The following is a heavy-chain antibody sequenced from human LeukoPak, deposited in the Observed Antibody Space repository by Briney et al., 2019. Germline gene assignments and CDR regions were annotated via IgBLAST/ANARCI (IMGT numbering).Heavy chain of an antibody. V-gene: IGHV4-34*01. CDR3: AGLPYYYDSSGYYFSYYYYMDV. CDR1: GGSFSGYY. D-gene: IGHD3-22*01. J-gene: IGHJ6*03. Sequence: SETLSLTCAVYGGSFSGYYWSWIRQPPGKGLEWIGEINHSGSTNYNPSLKSRVTISVDTSKNQFSLKLSSVTAADTAVYYCAGLPYYYDSSGYYFSYYYYMDVWGKGTTVTISS. CDR2: INHSGST.